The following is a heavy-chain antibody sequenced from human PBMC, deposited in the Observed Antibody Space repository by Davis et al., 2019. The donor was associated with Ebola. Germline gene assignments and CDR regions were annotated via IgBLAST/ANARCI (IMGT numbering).Heavy chain of an antibody. CDR1: GGSFSGYY. Sequence: MPSETLSLTCAVYGGSFSGYYWSWIRQPPGKGLEWIGEINHSGSTNYNPSLKSRVTISVDTSKNQFSLKLSSVTAVDTAVYYCARVGVDIVATIYYYYYGMDVWGQGTTVTVSS. CDR3: ARVGVDIVATIYYYYYGMDV. CDR2: INHSGST. D-gene: IGHD5-12*01. J-gene: IGHJ6*02. V-gene: IGHV4-34*01.